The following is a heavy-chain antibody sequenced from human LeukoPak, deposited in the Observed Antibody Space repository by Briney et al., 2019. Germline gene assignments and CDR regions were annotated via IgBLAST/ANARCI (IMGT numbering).Heavy chain of an antibody. V-gene: IGHV4-30-2*01. CDR2: IYHSGST. J-gene: IGHJ4*02. CDR3: ARAGELDYYSDY. D-gene: IGHD1-1*01. CDR1: GGSISSGGYS. Sequence: PSETLSLTCAVSGGSISSGGYSWSWIRQPPGKGLEWIGYIYHSGSTYYNPSLKSRVTISVDRSKNQFSLKLSSVTAADTAVYYCARAGELDYYSDYWGQGTLVTVSS.